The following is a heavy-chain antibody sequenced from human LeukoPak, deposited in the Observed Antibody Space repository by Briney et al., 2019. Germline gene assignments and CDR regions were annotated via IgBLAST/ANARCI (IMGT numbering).Heavy chain of an antibody. D-gene: IGHD3-9*01. CDR2: IYYSGST. CDR1: GGSISSGGYY. J-gene: IGHJ4*02. V-gene: IGHV4-31*03. Sequence: SETLSLTCTVSGGSISSGGYYWSWIRQHPGKGLEWIGYIYYSGSTYYNPSLKSRVTISVDTSKNQFSLKLSSVTAADTAVYYCARGASYGTGYYDILTGYYDYWGQGTLVTVSS. CDR3: ARGASYGTGYYDILTGYYDY.